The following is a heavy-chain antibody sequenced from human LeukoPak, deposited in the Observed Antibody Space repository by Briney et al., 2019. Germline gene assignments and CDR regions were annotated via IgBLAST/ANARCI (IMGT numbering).Heavy chain of an antibody. CDR2: ISSSSSTI. V-gene: IGHV3-48*01. CDR1: GFTFSSYS. CDR3: ARARGYGDYVGAFDI. Sequence: GSLRLSCAASGFTFSSYSMNWVRQAPGKGLEWVSHISSSSSTIYYADSVKGRFIISRDNAKNSLYMQISSLRAEDTAVYYCARARGYGDYVGAFDIWGQGTMVTVSS. J-gene: IGHJ3*02. D-gene: IGHD4-17*01.